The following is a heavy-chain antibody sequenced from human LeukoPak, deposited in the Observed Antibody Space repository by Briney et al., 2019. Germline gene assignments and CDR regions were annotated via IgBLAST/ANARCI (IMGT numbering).Heavy chain of an antibody. V-gene: IGHV1-69*05. CDR2: IIPIFGTA. CDR3: ARARDGYNYYDAFDI. D-gene: IGHD5-24*01. Sequence: SVKVSCKASGGTFSSYAISWVRRAPGQGLEWMGGIIPIFGTANYAQKFQGRVTITTDESTSTAYMELSSLRSEDTAVYYCARARDGYNYYDAFDIWGQGTMVTVSS. CDR1: GGTFSSYA. J-gene: IGHJ3*02.